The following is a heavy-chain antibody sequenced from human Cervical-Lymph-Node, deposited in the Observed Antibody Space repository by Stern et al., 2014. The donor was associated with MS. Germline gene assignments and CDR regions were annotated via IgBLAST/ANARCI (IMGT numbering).Heavy chain of an antibody. Sequence: VQLVESGAEVKKPGASVKVSCKASGYTFTSYYMHWVRQAPGQGLEWMGIINPSGGSTSYAQKFQGRVTMTRDTSTSTVYMELSSLRSEDTAVYYCARGLLWFGELFQYYFDYWGQGTLVTVSS. J-gene: IGHJ4*02. CDR3: ARGLLWFGELFQYYFDY. CDR2: INPSGGST. CDR1: GYTFTSYY. D-gene: IGHD3-10*01. V-gene: IGHV1-46*03.